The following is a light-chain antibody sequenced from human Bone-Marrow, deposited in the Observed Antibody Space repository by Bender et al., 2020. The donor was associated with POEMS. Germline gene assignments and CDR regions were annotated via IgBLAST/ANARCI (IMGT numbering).Light chain of an antibody. J-gene: IGLJ3*02. V-gene: IGLV1-50*01. CDR3: AAWEDSLNGWV. Sequence: QSVLTQPPSVSGAPGQRVTISCTGSSSNIGAGYDVHWYQQLPGTAPTLLISQSNNRPLGVPERFSGSRSGTSASLAISGLQSEDEADYYCAAWEDSLNGWVFGGGTKLTVL. CDR2: QSN. CDR1: SSNIGAGYD.